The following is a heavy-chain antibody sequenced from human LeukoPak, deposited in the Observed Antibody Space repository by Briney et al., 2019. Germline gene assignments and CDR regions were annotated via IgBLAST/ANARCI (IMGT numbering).Heavy chain of an antibody. CDR2: IYSDGSS. J-gene: IGHJ4*02. V-gene: IGHV3-66*01. CDR1: GFFVSNNY. Sequence: GGSLRLSCSTSGFFVSNNYLSWVRQAPGKGLEWVSVIYSDGSSFYADSVKGRFTISRDNLRNTLFLQMNNLRVGDTALYYCARAPPPRVDFAYWGLGTLVTVSS. CDR3: ARAPPPRVDFAY.